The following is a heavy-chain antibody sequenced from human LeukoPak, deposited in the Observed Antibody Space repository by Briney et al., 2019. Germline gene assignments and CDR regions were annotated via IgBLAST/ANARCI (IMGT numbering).Heavy chain of an antibody. CDR1: GGSISSYY. Sequence: SETLSLTCTVSGGSISSYYWSWIRQPPGKGLEWIGYIYYSGSTNYNPSLKSRVTISVDTSKNQFSLKLSSVTAADTAVYYCARRDMVRGTDYWGQGTLVTVSS. CDR3: ARRDMVRGTDY. D-gene: IGHD3-10*01. V-gene: IGHV4-59*08. J-gene: IGHJ4*02. CDR2: IYYSGST.